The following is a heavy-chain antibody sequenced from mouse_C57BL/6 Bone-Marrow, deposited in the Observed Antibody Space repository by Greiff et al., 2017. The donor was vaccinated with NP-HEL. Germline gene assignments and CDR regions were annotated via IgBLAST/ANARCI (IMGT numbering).Heavy chain of an antibody. D-gene: IGHD1-1*02. V-gene: IGHV1-72*01. J-gene: IGHJ1*03. CDR3: AVLFGLWYFDV. CDR2: IDPNSGGT. Sequence: QVQLQQPGAELVQPGASVKLSCKASGYTFTISCLPWVKQRPGPGLEWIGRIDPNSGGTQSHEKFKSQATLTVDKPSSTAYMQRSSLTADDSAVYYCAVLFGLWYFDVWGTGTTVTVSS. CDR1: GYTFTISC.